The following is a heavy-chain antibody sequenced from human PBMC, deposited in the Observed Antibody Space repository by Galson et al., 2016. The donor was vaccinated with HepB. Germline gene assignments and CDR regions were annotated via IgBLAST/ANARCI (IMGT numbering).Heavy chain of an antibody. CDR1: GFSLKTSGMR. J-gene: IGHJ4*02. Sequence: PALVKPTQTLTLTCSFSGFSLKTSGMRVSWIRQPPGKALELLARIDWDDDKFYSTSLKTRLSISKDTSENQVVLTMTNMDPVDTATYFCARMGSGNYLFDYWGQGILVTVSS. CDR3: ARMGSGNYLFDY. CDR2: IDWDDDK. V-gene: IGHV2-70*04. D-gene: IGHD1-26*01.